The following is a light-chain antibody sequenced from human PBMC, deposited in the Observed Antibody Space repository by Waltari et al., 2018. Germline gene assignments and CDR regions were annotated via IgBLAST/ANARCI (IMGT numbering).Light chain of an antibody. V-gene: IGKV4-1*01. CDR2: WAS. CDR1: RSVLYSSNNKNY. J-gene: IGKJ5*01. CDR3: QQYYTTPIT. Sequence: DIVMTQSPDSLAVSLGERATINCNSSRSVLYSSNNKNYIAWYQQKPGQPPKLLIYWASTRESGVTDRFSGSGTGRDFTRTISSLQTEDVAVYYCQQYYTTPITIGQGTRLEIK.